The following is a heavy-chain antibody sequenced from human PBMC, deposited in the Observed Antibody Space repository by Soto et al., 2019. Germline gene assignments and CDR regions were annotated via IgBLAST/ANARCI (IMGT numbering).Heavy chain of an antibody. J-gene: IGHJ4*02. CDR2: IYYSGST. V-gene: IGHV4-39*01. CDR3: ARQRTSVVTQAYFDS. CDR1: GDSINNRSYY. Sequence: SETLSLTCTVTGDSINNRSYYWGWIRQPPGKGLEWIGSIYYSGSTYNNPSLKSRVSMSVDTSKNQFSLKPRSVTAADTALYYCARQRTSVVTQAYFDSWGQGSLVTVSS. D-gene: IGHD2-21*02.